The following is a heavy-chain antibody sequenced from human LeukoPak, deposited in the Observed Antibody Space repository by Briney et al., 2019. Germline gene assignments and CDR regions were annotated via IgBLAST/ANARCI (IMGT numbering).Heavy chain of an antibody. D-gene: IGHD6-19*01. Sequence: GESMKISCKGSGYSFTSYWIGWVRQMPGKGLEWMGIICPGDSDTRYSPSFQGQVTISADKSISTAYLQWSSLKASATAMYYCARHGRIAVADDAFDIWGQGTMVTVSS. CDR3: ARHGRIAVADDAFDI. CDR2: ICPGDSDT. V-gene: IGHV5-51*01. J-gene: IGHJ3*02. CDR1: GYSFTSYW.